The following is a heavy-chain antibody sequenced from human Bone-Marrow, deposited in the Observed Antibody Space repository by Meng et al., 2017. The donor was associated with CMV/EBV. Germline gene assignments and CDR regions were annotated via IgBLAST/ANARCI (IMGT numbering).Heavy chain of an antibody. V-gene: IGHV3-30-3*01. CDR3: ARDRGYGGSNAGYYGMDV. CDR1: GFTFSSYA. Sequence: GESLKISCAVSGFTFSSYAMHWVRQAPGKGLEWVAVISYDGSNKYYADSVKGRFTISRDNSKNTLYLQMNSLRAEDTAVYYCARDRGYGGSNAGYYGMDVWGQGTTVTGYS. J-gene: IGHJ6*01. CDR2: ISYDGSNK. D-gene: IGHD4-23*01.